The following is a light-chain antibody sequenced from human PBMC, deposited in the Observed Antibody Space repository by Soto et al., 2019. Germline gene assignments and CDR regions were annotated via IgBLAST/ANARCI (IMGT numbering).Light chain of an antibody. CDR2: AAS. Sequence: DVQLTQSPSSLSAAVGDRVTITCRASQSIRTYLNWYQQRPGKPPKLLIYAASTLHSGVPSRFSGSGSGTEFTLTISSLQPEDFATYYCKQSFSTSTVTFGGGTRVEI. CDR1: QSIRTY. V-gene: IGKV1-39*01. J-gene: IGKJ4*01. CDR3: KQSFSTSTVT.